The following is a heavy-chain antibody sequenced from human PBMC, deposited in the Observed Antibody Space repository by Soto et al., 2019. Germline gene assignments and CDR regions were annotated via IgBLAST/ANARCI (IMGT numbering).Heavy chain of an antibody. CDR2: ISTSGSTV. V-gene: IGHV3-48*03. CDR3: VRYCGTTLCNGVDTRTFDY. Sequence: PCGSLRLPCAASRFTFSAYEMHWFRPAPGKGLEWVSYISTSGSTVYYADSVKGRFTVSRDNTRNSLYLQMDSLRDEDTALYYCVRYCGTTLCNGVDTRTFDYWGQGTLVTVSS. J-gene: IGHJ4*02. D-gene: IGHD2-2*01. CDR1: RFTFSAYE.